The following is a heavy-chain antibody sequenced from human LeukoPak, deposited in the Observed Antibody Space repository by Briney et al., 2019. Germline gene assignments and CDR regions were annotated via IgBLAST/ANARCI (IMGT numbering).Heavy chain of an antibody. J-gene: IGHJ5*02. CDR1: GGSISSGAYS. D-gene: IGHD2-15*01. CDR2: IYHSGST. Sequence: SETLSLTCAVSGGSISSGAYSWSWIRQPPGKGLEWIGYIYHSGSTYYNPSLKSRVTISVDRSKNQFSLKLSSVTAADTAVYYCASRYCSGGSCYQFDPWGQGTLVTVSS. CDR3: ASRYCSGGSCYQFDP. V-gene: IGHV4-30-2*01.